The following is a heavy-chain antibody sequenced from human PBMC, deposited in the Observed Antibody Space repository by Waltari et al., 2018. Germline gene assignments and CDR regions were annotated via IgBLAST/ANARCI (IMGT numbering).Heavy chain of an antibody. Sequence: QVPLVESGGGVVQPGRSLRLSCAASGFTFSSYGLHWVRPAPGKGLEWVAVIWYDGSNKYYADSVKGRFTISRDNSKNTLYLQMNSLRAEDTAVYYCARDTGTTWSTGDFDYWGQGTLVTVSS. CDR3: ARDTGTTWSTGDFDY. J-gene: IGHJ4*02. CDR2: IWYDGSNK. D-gene: IGHD1-7*01. CDR1: GFTFSSYG. V-gene: IGHV3-33*01.